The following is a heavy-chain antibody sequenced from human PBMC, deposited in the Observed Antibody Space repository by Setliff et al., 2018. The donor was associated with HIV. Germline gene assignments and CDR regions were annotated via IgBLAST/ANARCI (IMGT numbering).Heavy chain of an antibody. J-gene: IGHJ3*02. CDR1: GYIFSTYG. CDR2: INTKNGYT. CDR3: AATKGDWDRLLDAFDI. V-gene: IGHV1-18*01. D-gene: IGHD2-21*02. Sequence: ASVKVSCKASGYIFSTYGISWVRQAPGHGLEWMGWINTKNGYTKYVQRFQGRITMTTDTSASTAFLELRSLRFDDTAVYYCAATKGDWDRLLDAFDIWGQGTMVTVSS.